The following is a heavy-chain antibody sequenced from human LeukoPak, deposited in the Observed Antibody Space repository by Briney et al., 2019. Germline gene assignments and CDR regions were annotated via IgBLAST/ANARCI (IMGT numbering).Heavy chain of an antibody. D-gene: IGHD3/OR15-3a*01. CDR2: IRDSGEA. CDR1: GFRVSDYY. Sequence: TGGSLRLSCAVSGFRVSDYYMSWVRQATGKGLEWVGLIRDSGEAFYADFVRGRFAISRDESENTLYLQMNSLRVEDTAVYFCARDRAALQDWVEFDPWGQGTPVIVSS. J-gene: IGHJ5*02. CDR3: ARDRAALQDWVEFDP. V-gene: IGHV3-66*03.